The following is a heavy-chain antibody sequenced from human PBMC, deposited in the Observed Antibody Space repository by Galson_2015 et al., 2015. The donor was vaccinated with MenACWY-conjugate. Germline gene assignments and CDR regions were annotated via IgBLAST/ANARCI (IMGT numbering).Heavy chain of an antibody. D-gene: IGHD3-10*01. J-gene: IGHJ4*02. CDR1: GFTLSDYA. CDR3: ARGVIGIRGVTITSAWSLPCDY. Sequence: SLRLSCAASGFTLSDYAMHWVRQAPGKGLEWVALISYDGSNKYYADSVKGRFTISTDNSKNTLFLQMNSLRDEDTAVYYCARGVIGIRGVTITSAWSLPCDYSGQGTQATVTS. V-gene: IGHV3-30-3*01. CDR2: ISYDGSNK.